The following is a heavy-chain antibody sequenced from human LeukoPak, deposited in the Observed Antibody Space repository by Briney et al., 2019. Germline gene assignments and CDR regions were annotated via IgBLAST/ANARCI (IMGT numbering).Heavy chain of an antibody. CDR1: GGTFSSYA. J-gene: IGHJ4*02. D-gene: IGHD3-22*01. CDR3: ARDTYYYDSSGSKGNDY. V-gene: IGHV1-69*04. Sequence: SVKVSCKASGGTFSSYAISWVRQAPGQGLEWMGRIIPILGIANYAQKFQGRVTITADKSTSTAYMELSSLRSEDTAVYYCARDTYYYDSSGSKGNDYWGQGTLATVSS. CDR2: IIPILGIA.